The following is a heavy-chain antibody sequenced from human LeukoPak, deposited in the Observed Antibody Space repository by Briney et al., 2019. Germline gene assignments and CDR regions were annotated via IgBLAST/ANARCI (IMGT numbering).Heavy chain of an antibody. CDR3: AREGRGYSSLDWFDP. CDR1: GGSISSGSYY. CDR2: IYTSGGT. Sequence: SQTLSLTCTVSGGSISSGSYYWSWIRQPAGKGLEWIGRIYTSGGTNYNPSLKSRVTISVDTSKNQFSLKLSSVTAADTAVYYCAREGRGYSSLDWFDPWGQGTLVTVSS. V-gene: IGHV4-61*02. J-gene: IGHJ5*02. D-gene: IGHD6-19*01.